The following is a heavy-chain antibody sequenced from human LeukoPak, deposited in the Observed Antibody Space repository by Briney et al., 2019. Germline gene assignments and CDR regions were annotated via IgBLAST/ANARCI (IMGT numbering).Heavy chain of an antibody. J-gene: IGHJ4*02. CDR2: INHSGST. V-gene: IGHV4-34*01. CDR1: GGSFSAYY. Sequence: SETLSLTCAVYGGSFSAYYWSWIRQPPGKGLEWIGEINHSGSTNYNPSLKSRVTISVDTSKNQFSLKLSSVTAADTAVYYCARGPNSKYFDYWAREPWSPSPQ. CDR3: ARGPNSKYFDY.